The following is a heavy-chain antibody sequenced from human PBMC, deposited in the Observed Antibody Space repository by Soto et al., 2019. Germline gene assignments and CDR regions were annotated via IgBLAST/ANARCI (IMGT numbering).Heavy chain of an antibody. CDR3: AKDRRAGGNYGFYSDF. D-gene: IGHD1-7*01. CDR2: SSATGSGR. Sequence: GGSLSLSCAASGFPFSSYGMTWVRQAPGKGLEWVSFSSATGSGRYYADSVKGRFTISRDNSKNTLYLQMSSLRADDTAVYYCAKDRRAGGNYGFYSDFWGQGALVTVSS. CDR1: GFPFSSYG. V-gene: IGHV3-23*01. J-gene: IGHJ4*02.